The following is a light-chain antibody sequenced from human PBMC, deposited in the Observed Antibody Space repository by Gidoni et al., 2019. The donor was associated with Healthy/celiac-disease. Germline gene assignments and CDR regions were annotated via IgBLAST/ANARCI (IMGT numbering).Light chain of an antibody. V-gene: IGLV3-1*01. CDR2: QDS. CDR1: KLGDKY. Sequence: SYELTQPPSVSVSPGQTASITCSGDKLGDKYACWYQQKPGQSPVLVIYQDSKRPSGIPERFSGSNSGTTATLTISGTQAMDEADYYCQAWDSSGVVFGGGTKLTVL. CDR3: QAWDSSGVV. J-gene: IGLJ2*01.